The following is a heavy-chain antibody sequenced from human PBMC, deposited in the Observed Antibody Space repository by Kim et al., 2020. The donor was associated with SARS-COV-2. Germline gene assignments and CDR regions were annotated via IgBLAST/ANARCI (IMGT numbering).Heavy chain of an antibody. CDR2: ISAYNGNT. CDR3: ARDLMTYSGSYDPFDY. CDR1: GYTFTSYG. J-gene: IGHJ4*02. Sequence: ASVKVSCKASGYTFTSYGISWVRQAPGQGLEWMGWISAYNGNTNYAQKLQGRVTMTTDTSTSTAYMELRSLRSDDTAVYYCARDLMTYSGSYDPFDYWGQGTLVTVSS. D-gene: IGHD1-26*01. V-gene: IGHV1-18*01.